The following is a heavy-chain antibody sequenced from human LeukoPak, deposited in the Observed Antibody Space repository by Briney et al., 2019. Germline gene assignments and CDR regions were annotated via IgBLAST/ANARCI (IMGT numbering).Heavy chain of an antibody. Sequence: GGSLRLSCAASGFTFSSYAMTWVRQAPGKGLEWVSAISGSGGSTYYADSVKGRFTISRENSKNTLYLQMNSLRAEDTAVYYCAKCIVATNYYYYYMDVWGKGTTVTVSS. CDR3: AKCIVATNYYYYYMDV. J-gene: IGHJ6*03. CDR2: ISGSGGST. V-gene: IGHV3-23*01. D-gene: IGHD5-12*01. CDR1: GFTFSSYA.